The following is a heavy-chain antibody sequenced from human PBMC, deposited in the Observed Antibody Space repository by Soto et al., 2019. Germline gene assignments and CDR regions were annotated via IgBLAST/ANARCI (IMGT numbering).Heavy chain of an antibody. V-gene: IGHV3-30*18. CDR1: GFTFSSYG. D-gene: IGHD3-10*01. CDR3: AKDVRGAPDYMDV. Sequence: QVQLVESGGGVVQPGRSLRLSCAASGFTFSSYGMHWVRQAPGKGLEWVAVISYDGSNKYYADSVKGRFTISRDNSKNTLYLQINSLRAEDTAVYYCAKDVRGAPDYMDVWGKGTTVTVSS. J-gene: IGHJ6*03. CDR2: ISYDGSNK.